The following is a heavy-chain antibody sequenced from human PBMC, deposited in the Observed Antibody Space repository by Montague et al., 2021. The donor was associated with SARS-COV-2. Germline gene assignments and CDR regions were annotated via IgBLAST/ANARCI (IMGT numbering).Heavy chain of an antibody. J-gene: IGHJ6*02. CDR2: ISWNSGSI. CDR3: ATGAAAAFDYYGMDV. CDR1: GFTLDDYA. V-gene: IGHV3-9*01. D-gene: IGHD6-13*01. Sequence: SLRLSCAASGFTLDDYAMHWVRQAPGKGLEWVSGISWNSGSIGYADSVKGRFTISRDNAKNSLYLQMNSLRAEDTALYYCATGAAAAFDYYGMDVWGQGTTVTVSS.